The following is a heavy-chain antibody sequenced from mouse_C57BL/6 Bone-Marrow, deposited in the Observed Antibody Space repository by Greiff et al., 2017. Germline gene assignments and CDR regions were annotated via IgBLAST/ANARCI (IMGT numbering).Heavy chain of an antibody. Sequence: QVQLQQPGAELVKPGASVKLSCKASGYTFTSYWMQWVKQRPGQGLEWIGEIDPSDSYTNYNQKFKGKATLTVDTSSSTAYMQLSSLTSEDSAVYYCARSDDYEYYFDYWGQGTTLTVSS. D-gene: IGHD2-4*01. J-gene: IGHJ2*01. V-gene: IGHV1-50*01. CDR3: ARSDDYEYYFDY. CDR2: IDPSDSYT. CDR1: GYTFTSYW.